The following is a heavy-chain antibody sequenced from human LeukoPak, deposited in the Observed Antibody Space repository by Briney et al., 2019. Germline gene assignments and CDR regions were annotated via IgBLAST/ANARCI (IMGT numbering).Heavy chain of an antibody. CDR2: IIPIFGTA. Sequence: ASVKVSCKASGGTFSSYAISWVRQAPGQGLEWMGGIIPIFGTANCAQKFQGRVTITADESTSTAYMELSSLRSEDTAVYYCARTDFDWSPFDPCGQGTLVTVSS. J-gene: IGHJ5*02. CDR3: ARTDFDWSPFDP. V-gene: IGHV1-69*13. CDR1: GGTFSSYA. D-gene: IGHD3-9*01.